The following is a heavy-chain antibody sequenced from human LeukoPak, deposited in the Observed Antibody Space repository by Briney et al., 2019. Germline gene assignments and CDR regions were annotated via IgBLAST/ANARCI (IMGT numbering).Heavy chain of an antibody. CDR2: IYYSGST. V-gene: IGHV4-59*01. CDR1: GGSISSYY. Sequence: PSETLSLTCTVSGGSISSYYWSWIRQPPGKGLEWIGYIYYSGSTNYNPSLKSRVTISVDTSKNQFSLKLSSVTAADTAVYYCAGGGYSSGWYTDYYYYMDVWGKGTTVTVSS. J-gene: IGHJ6*03. D-gene: IGHD6-19*01. CDR3: AGGGYSSGWYTDYYYYMDV.